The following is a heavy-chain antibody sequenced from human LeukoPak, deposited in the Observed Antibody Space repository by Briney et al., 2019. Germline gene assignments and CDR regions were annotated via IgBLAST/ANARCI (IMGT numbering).Heavy chain of an antibody. Sequence: GGSLRLSCVASGLTFSDDHVSWIRQAPGKGLEWVSYISPGSHSIYYVDSVKGRFTISRDNSKNTLYLQMNSLRAEDTAVYYCAKDLYSSSPDSGPSAQNCFDPWGQGTLVTVSS. CDR2: ISPGSHSI. CDR3: AKDLYSSSPDSGPSAQNCFDP. D-gene: IGHD6-6*01. V-gene: IGHV3-11*04. J-gene: IGHJ5*02. CDR1: GLTFSDDH.